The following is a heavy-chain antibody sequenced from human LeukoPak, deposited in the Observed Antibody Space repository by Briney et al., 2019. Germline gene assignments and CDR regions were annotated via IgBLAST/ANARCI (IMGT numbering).Heavy chain of an antibody. CDR2: IYYSGST. CDR1: GGSISSSSYY. V-gene: IGHV4-39*01. D-gene: IGHD1-26*01. J-gene: IGHJ4*02. CDR3: ASVMLGIVGATIGYFDY. Sequence: SETLSLTCTVSGGSISSSSYYWGWIRQPPGKGLGRIGSIYYSGSTYYNPSLKSRVTISVDTSKNQFSLKLSSVTAADTAVYYCASVMLGIVGATIGYFDYWGQGTLVTVSS.